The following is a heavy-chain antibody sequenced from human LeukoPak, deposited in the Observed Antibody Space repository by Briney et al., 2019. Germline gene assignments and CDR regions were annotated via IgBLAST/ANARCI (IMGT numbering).Heavy chain of an antibody. CDR2: IYYSGST. J-gene: IGHJ5*02. CDR1: GGSISTYY. D-gene: IGHD4-17*01. V-gene: IGHV4-59*08. Sequence: PSETLSLTCTVSGGSISTYYWSWIRQPPGKGLEWIGYIYYSGSTNYNPSLKSRVTISVDTSKNQFSLKLSSVTAADTAVYYCAGYYGDYEDWFDPWGQGTLVTVSS. CDR3: AGYYGDYEDWFDP.